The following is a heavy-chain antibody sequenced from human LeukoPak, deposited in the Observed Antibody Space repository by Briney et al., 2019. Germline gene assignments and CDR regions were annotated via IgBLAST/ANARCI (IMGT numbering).Heavy chain of an antibody. CDR3: ARDRTYYGSGLFDY. CDR2: ITPIFGTA. CDR1: GGTFSSYA. Sequence: GASVKVSCKASGGTFSSYAISWVRQAPGQGLEWMGGITPIFGTANYAQKFQGRVTITADESTSTAYMELSSLRSEDTAVYYCARDRTYYGSGLFDYWGQGTLVTVSS. V-gene: IGHV1-69*13. J-gene: IGHJ4*02. D-gene: IGHD3-10*01.